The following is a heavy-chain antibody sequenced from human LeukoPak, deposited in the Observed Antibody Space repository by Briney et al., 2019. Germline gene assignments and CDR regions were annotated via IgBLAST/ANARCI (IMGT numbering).Heavy chain of an antibody. Sequence: SETLSLTCAVYGGSFSGYYWSWIRQPPGKGLEWIGEINHSGSTNYNPSLKSRVTISVDTSKNQFSLKMSSVTAADTAVYYCARWGSTINFDYWGQGTLVTVSS. J-gene: IGHJ4*02. D-gene: IGHD2-2*01. CDR3: ARWGSTINFDY. V-gene: IGHV4-34*01. CDR1: GGSFSGYY. CDR2: INHSGST.